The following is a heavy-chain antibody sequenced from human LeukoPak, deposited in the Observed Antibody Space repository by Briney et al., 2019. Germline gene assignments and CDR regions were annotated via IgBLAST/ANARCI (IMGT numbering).Heavy chain of an antibody. V-gene: IGHV4-39*07. CDR3: ARMSRQWQLSGRKPDAFDI. CDR2: IYYSGST. CDR1: GGSISSSSYY. D-gene: IGHD6-19*01. Sequence: SETLSLTCTVSGGSISSSSYYWGWIRQPPGKGLEWIGSIYYSGSTYYNPSLKSRVTISVDTSKNQFSLKLSSVTAADTAVYYCARMSRQWQLSGRKPDAFDIWGQGTMVTVSS. J-gene: IGHJ3*02.